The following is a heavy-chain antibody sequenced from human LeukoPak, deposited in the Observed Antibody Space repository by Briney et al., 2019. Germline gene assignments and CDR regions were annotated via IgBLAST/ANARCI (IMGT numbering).Heavy chain of an antibody. J-gene: IGHJ4*02. CDR2: IKSKGDGETT. Sequence: GGSLRLSCAASGFTLSNAWMNWVRQAPGKGLEWVGRIKSKGDGETTDYAAPVQGRFTISRDDSNNMVYLQMNSLKFEDTAVYYCAIDEPNYAPYDFDYWGQGTLVTISS. CDR3: AIDEPNYAPYDFDY. V-gene: IGHV3-15*01. CDR1: GFTLSNAW. D-gene: IGHD4/OR15-4a*01.